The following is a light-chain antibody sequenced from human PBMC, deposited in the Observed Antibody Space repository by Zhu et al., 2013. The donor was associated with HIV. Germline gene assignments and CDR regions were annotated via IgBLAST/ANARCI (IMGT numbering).Light chain of an antibody. CDR3: SSYTTSSTWV. Sequence: QSALTQPASVSGSPGQSVTISCTGTSGDIGHFNYVSWYQHHPGKAPKVIIYDVTNRPSGISYRFSGSKSGNTASLTISGLQPEDEAYYYCSSYTTSSTWVFGGGTKLTVL. CDR2: DVT. V-gene: IGLV2-14*01. CDR1: SGDIGHFNY. J-gene: IGLJ3*02.